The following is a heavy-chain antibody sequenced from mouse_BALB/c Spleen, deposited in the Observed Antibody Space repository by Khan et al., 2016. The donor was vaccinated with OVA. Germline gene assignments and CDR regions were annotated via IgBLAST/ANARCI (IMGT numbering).Heavy chain of an antibody. J-gene: IGHJ3*01. D-gene: IGHD1-3*01. CDR3: ARGGYSSFAY. CDR1: GYSFTSYL. Sequence: EVQLQQSGTVLARPGASVKMSCKASGYSFTSYLIHWVKQRPGQGLEWIGDIYPGNSDTTYNQKIKDKAKLTAGTAANTAYMELSSLTNEDSAVYYCARGGYSSFAYWGQGTLVTVSA. V-gene: IGHV1-5*01. CDR2: IYPGNSDT.